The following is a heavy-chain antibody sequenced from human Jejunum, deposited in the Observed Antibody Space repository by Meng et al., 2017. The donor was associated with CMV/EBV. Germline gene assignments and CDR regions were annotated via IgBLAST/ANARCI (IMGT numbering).Heavy chain of an antibody. Sequence: ASGFTFSTCSITWVRQAPGKGLEWVSSISSSSGYIYYADSVKGRLTISRDNAKNSAYLQMNRMRAEDTAVYHCVGQATANDAFDIWGQGTVVTVSS. J-gene: IGHJ3*02. V-gene: IGHV3-21*01. D-gene: IGHD1-26*01. CDR2: ISSSSGYI. CDR3: VGQATANDAFDI. CDR1: GFTFSTCS.